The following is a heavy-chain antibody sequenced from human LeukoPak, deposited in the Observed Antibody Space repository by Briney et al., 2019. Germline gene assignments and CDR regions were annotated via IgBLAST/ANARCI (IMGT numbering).Heavy chain of an antibody. Sequence: SETLSLTCAVSDYSISSGYYWGWFRQPPGKGMDWIGTIYHSGSAHYNPSLKSRVTISVDTSKNQFSLELSSVTAADTAVYYCATGRRELLGVDYWGQGTLVTVSS. J-gene: IGHJ4*02. V-gene: IGHV4-38-2*01. CDR3: ATGRRELLGVDY. CDR1: DYSISSGYY. D-gene: IGHD1-7*01. CDR2: IYHSGSA.